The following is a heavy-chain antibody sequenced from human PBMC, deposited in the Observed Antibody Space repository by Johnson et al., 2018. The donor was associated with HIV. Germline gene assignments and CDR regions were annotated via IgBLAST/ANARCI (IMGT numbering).Heavy chain of an antibody. CDR1: GFTFSRFG. CDR2: IRYDGSDK. Sequence: VQLVESGGGVVQPGGSLRLSCVASGFTFSRFGMHWVRQAPGKGLEWVAFIRYDGSDKYYADSVKGRFTISRDNSKNTLYLQMNSLRAEDTAVYFCASGDDDGFWGQGTKVTVSS. V-gene: IGHV3-30*02. CDR3: ASGDDDGF. D-gene: IGHD5-12*01. J-gene: IGHJ3*01.